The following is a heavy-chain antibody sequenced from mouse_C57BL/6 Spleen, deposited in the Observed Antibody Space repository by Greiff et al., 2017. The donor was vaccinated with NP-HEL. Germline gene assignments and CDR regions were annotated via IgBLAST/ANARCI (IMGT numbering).Heavy chain of an antibody. CDR2: IYPSDSET. Sequence: QVQLQQPGAELVRPGSSVKLSCKASGYTFTSYWMDWVKQRPGQGLEWIGNIYPSDSETHYNQKFKDKATLTVDKSSSTAYMQLSSLTSEDSAVYYCARGDGYDEAWFAYWGQGTLVTVSA. CDR1: GYTFTSYW. J-gene: IGHJ3*01. D-gene: IGHD2-2*01. V-gene: IGHV1-61*01. CDR3: ARGDGYDEAWFAY.